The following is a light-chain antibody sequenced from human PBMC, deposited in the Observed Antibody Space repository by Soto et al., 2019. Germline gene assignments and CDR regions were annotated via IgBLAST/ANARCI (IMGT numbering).Light chain of an antibody. CDR3: QQYGSSSWT. CDR2: GAT. V-gene: IGKV3-20*01. Sequence: EIVLTQSPGTLSLSPGERATLSCRASQSVSSNYLAWYQQQKPGQAPRLLIYGATSRATGVPDRFSGSGSGTDFTLAISRLEPEDFVVYYCQQYGSSSWTFGQGTKVEIK. J-gene: IGKJ1*01. CDR1: QSVSSNY.